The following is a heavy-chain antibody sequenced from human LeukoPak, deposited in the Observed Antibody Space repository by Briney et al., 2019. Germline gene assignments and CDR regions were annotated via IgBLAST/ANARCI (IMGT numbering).Heavy chain of an antibody. Sequence: SETLSLTCTVSGDSISSYYWNWIRQPPGKGVEWIGHIHFSGDANYNPSLKSRVTISLDSAKNQFSLRLISVTAADTAVYYCARRVQMSSASATSNTWLDPWGQGTLVSVSP. CDR1: GDSISSYY. CDR2: IHFSGDA. J-gene: IGHJ5*02. D-gene: IGHD3-10*01. V-gene: IGHV4-59*01. CDR3: ARRVQMSSASATSNTWLDP.